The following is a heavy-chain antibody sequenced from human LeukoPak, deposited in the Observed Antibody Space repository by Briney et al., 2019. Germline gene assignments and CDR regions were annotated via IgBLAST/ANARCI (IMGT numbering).Heavy chain of an antibody. V-gene: IGHV3-30*04. D-gene: IGHD5-12*01. J-gene: IGHJ4*02. CDR1: GFTFSSYA. CDR3: ATISGYYYSLDFDY. Sequence: GGSLRLSCAASGFTFSSYAMHWVRQAPGKGLEWVAVISYDGSNKYYADSVKGRFTISRDNSKNTLYLQMNSLRAEDTAVYYCATISGYYYSLDFDYWGQGTLVTVSS. CDR2: ISYDGSNK.